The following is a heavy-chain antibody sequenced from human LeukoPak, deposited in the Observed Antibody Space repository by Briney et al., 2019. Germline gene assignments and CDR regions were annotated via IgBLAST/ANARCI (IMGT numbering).Heavy chain of an antibody. Sequence: PGGSLRLSCAASGFTFSSYSMNWVRQAPGKGLEWVSSISSSSSYIYYADSVKGRFTISRDNAKNSLYLQMNSLRAEDTAVYYCARVGVVVVAATTLHFDYWGQGTLVTVSS. V-gene: IGHV3-21*01. D-gene: IGHD2-15*01. CDR2: ISSSSSYI. J-gene: IGHJ4*02. CDR3: ARVGVVVVAATTLHFDY. CDR1: GFTFSSYS.